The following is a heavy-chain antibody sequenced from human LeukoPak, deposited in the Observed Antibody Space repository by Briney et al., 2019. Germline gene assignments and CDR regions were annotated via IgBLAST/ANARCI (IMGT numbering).Heavy chain of an antibody. CDR2: INSDGSST. CDR3: ARRTTVTTITWFDP. V-gene: IGHV3-74*01. D-gene: IGHD4-17*01. J-gene: IGHJ5*02. CDR1: GFTFSSYW. Sequence: GGSLRLSCAASGFTFSSYWMHWVRQAPGKGLVWVSRINSDGSSTTYADSVKGRFTISRDNAKNTLYLQMDSLRAEDTAVYYCARRTTVTTITWFDPWGQGTLVTVSS.